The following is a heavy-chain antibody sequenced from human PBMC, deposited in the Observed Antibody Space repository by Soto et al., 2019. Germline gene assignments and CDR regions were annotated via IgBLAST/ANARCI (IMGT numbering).Heavy chain of an antibody. D-gene: IGHD5-12*01. Sequence: PGESLKISCKGSGYSFTTYWIGWVRQMPGKGLEWMGIIHPGDSVTRYGPSFQGQVTMSVDKSINTAYLQWSSLKASDTAIYYCARQGSGYANYWGQGTLVTVSS. J-gene: IGHJ4*02. CDR2: IHPGDSVT. V-gene: IGHV5-51*01. CDR1: GYSFTTYW. CDR3: ARQGSGYANY.